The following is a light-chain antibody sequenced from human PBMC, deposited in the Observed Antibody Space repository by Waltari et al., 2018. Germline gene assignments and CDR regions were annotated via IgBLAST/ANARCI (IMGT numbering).Light chain of an antibody. CDR3: SSYAGTKKLL. V-gene: IGLV2-8*01. CDR1: SRDTGTYKF. CDR2: EVN. Sequence: QSALTQPPSASGSPGQSVTISCSGSSRDTGTYKFVSWYQQHPGKSPKLIIYEVNQRPSGVPDRFSGSKSGNTASLTVSGLLPEDEADYYCSSYAGTKKLLFGGVTKLTVL. J-gene: IGLJ2*01.